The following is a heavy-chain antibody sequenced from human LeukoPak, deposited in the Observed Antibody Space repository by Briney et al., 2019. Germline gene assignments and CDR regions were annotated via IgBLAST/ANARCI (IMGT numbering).Heavy chain of an antibody. Sequence: GGSLRLSCAASGFTFSSYSMNWVRQAPGKGLKWVSPISSSSSYIYYADSVKGRFTISRDNAKNSLYLQMNSLRAEDTAVYYCASSFRGVIVYWGQGTLVTVSS. CDR2: ISSSSSYI. CDR1: GFTFSSYS. V-gene: IGHV3-21*01. D-gene: IGHD3-10*01. J-gene: IGHJ4*02. CDR3: ASSFRGVIVY.